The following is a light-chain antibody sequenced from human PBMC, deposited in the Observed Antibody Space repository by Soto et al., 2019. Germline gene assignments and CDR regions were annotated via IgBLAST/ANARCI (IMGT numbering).Light chain of an antibody. V-gene: IGKV1-39*01. CDR3: QQTSSTLSIT. CDR2: AAS. J-gene: IGKJ5*01. Sequence: DIQMTQSPSSLSASVGDRVTITCRASESIARHLNWYQQKPGKAPKLLIYAASSLHNGVPSMFRGGASATDFTLTISNLQPEDVATYYCQQTSSTLSITFGQGTRLEIK. CDR1: ESIARH.